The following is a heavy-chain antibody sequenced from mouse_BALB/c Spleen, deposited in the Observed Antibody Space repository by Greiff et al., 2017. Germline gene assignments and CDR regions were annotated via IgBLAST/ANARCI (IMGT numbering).Heavy chain of an antibody. D-gene: IGHD2-3*01. J-gene: IGHJ2*01. V-gene: IGHV5-6-4*01. CDR2: ICSGGSYT. CDR3: TRSPYDGYYVGY. Sequence: DVMLVESGGGLVKPGGSLKLSCAASGFTFSSYTMSWVRQTPEKRLEWVATICSGGSYTYYPDSVKGRFTISRDNAKNTLYLQMSSLKSEDTAMYYCTRSPYDGYYVGYWGQGTTLTVSS. CDR1: GFTFSSYT.